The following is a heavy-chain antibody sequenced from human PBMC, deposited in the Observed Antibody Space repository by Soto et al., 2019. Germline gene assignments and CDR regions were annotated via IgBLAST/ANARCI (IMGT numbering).Heavy chain of an antibody. D-gene: IGHD6-13*01. V-gene: IGHV3-11*01. CDR2: ISSSGSST. CDR1: GFTFGYYY. J-gene: IGHJ4*02. Sequence: QVQLVESGGGVVKPGGSLRLSCAASGFTFGYYYMSWIRQATGQGLEWVSYISSSGSSTYYVDSVKGRFTISRDNAKNSLYLQMDSLGAEDTAVYYCARAAAARTAACYWCQGTLVTVSS. CDR3: ARAAAARTAACY.